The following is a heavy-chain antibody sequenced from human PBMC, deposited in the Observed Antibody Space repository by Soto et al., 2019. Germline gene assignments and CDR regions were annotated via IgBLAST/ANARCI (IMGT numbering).Heavy chain of an antibody. CDR3: ARGDCVGGTCYALAGSFYYDMDV. CDR2: INSDGSVS. CDR1: GFTFSNYW. D-gene: IGHD2-15*01. Sequence: EVQLVESGGGLVQPGGSLRLSCAASGFTFSNYWMYWVRQAPGKGLEWVSRINSDGSVSSHADSVKGRLTTSRDNVKNHRYLHMDSLRAEDTAVYYCARGDCVGGTCYALAGSFYYDMDVWGKGTTVTVFS. J-gene: IGHJ6*03. V-gene: IGHV3-74*02.